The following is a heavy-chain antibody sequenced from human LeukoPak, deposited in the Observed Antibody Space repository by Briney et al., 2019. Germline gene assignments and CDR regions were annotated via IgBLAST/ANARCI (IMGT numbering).Heavy chain of an antibody. CDR3: ARGFGYSSGWPFDY. J-gene: IGHJ4*02. V-gene: IGHV4-59*08. Sequence: SETLSLTCTVSGGSITSYYWNWIRQPPGKGLEWIGYIYYSGSTNYNPSLNSRVTISVDTSKNQFSLRLSSVTAADTAVYYCARGFGYSSGWPFDYWGQGTLVTVSS. CDR2: IYYSGST. CDR1: GGSITSYY. D-gene: IGHD6-19*01.